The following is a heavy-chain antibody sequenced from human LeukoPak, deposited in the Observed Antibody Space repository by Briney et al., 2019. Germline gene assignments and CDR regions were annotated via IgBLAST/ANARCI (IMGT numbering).Heavy chain of an antibody. D-gene: IGHD6-6*01. J-gene: IGHJ4*02. Sequence: GGSLRLSCAASGFTFSTYWMSWVRQAPGKGLEWVANIKQDGREKYYVDSVKGRFTISRDNSKNTLYLQMNSLRAEDTAVYYCARVAFRSSSYISGIDYWGQGTLVTVSS. CDR3: ARVAFRSSSYISGIDY. V-gene: IGHV3-7*03. CDR2: IKQDGREK. CDR1: GFTFSTYW.